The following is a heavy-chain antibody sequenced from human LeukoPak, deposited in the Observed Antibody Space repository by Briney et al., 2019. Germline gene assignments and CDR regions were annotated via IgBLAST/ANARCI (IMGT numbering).Heavy chain of an antibody. J-gene: IGHJ4*02. D-gene: IGHD6-6*01. CDR3: ARGRPADYFDY. CDR2: IYSGGST. V-gene: IGHV3-53*01. Sequence: GGSLRLSCAASGLTVSSNYMSWVRQAPGKGLEWVSVIYSGGSTYYADSVKGRFTISRDNSKNTLCLQMNSLRAEDTAVYYCARGRPADYFDYWGQGTLVTVSS. CDR1: GLTVSSNY.